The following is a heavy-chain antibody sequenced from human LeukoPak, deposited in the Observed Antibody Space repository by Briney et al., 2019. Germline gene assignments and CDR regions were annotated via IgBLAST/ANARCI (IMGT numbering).Heavy chain of an antibody. CDR3: ARFGVDYDMDV. CDR2: IHYSGRP. Sequence: SETLSLTCTVSGGSVSGHYWTWIRQPPGKGLEWIGQIHYSGRPDYNPSLKSRVTISVDTSKNQLSLKVTSVTGADTAVYYCARFGVDYDMDVWGQGTTVTVSS. CDR1: GGSVSGHY. D-gene: IGHD3-16*01. V-gene: IGHV4-59*02. J-gene: IGHJ6*02.